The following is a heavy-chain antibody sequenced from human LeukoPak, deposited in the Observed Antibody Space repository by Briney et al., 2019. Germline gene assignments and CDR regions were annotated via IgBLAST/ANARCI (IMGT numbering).Heavy chain of an antibody. V-gene: IGHV4-59*12. J-gene: IGHJ4*02. CDR2: IHSSGRT. CDR1: GGPINNYY. Sequence: SETLSLTCTVSGGPINNYYWSWVRRSPGKGLEWIGCIHSSGRTNGKPSLKSRVTIGVDTYKSQFSLELSSVTAADTAVYYCARGRRKRSYYYDSSGYYSYPRLFDYWGQGTLVTVSS. D-gene: IGHD3-22*01. CDR3: ARGRRKRSYYYDSSGYYSYPRLFDY.